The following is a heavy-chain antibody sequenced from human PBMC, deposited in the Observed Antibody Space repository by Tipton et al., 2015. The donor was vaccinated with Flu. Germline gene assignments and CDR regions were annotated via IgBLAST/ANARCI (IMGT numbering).Heavy chain of an antibody. CDR2: IRSKVYSYGT. J-gene: IGHJ4*02. CDR3: RMTAVSNPDY. Sequence: SLRLSCAASGFSFSGSSMHWVREASGKGLEWVGRIRSKVYSYGTSYAEAVKGRFTISRDDSKNTAYLQMNSLTTEDTAAYYCRMTAVSNPDYWGQGTLVTVSS. V-gene: IGHV3-73*01. D-gene: IGHD4-17*01. CDR1: GFSFSGSS.